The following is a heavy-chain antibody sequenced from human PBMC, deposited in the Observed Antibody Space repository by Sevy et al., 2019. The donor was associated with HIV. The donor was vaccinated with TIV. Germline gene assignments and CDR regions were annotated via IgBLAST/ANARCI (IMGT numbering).Heavy chain of an antibody. CDR2: ISTSGST. D-gene: IGHD3-22*01. J-gene: IGHJ6*02. Sequence: SETLSLTCTVSCGSISSYYWSWIRQPAGKGLEWIGRISTSGSTNYNPSLKSRVTMSVDTSMNQFSLKLSSVTAADTAVYYCARSGYDSSGYYSPYYYYYGMDVWGQGTTVTVSS. CDR1: CGSISSYY. CDR3: ARSGYDSSGYYSPYYYYYGMDV. V-gene: IGHV4-4*07.